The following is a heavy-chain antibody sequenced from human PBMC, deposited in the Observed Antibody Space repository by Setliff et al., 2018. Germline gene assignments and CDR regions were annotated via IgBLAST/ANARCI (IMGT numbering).Heavy chain of an antibody. CDR2: ISPYNSNT. Sequence: ASVKVSCKASGYTFTNYDINWVRQATGQGLEWMGWISPYNSNTNYAQNFQGRVTMTTDTSTSTAYMELRSLRSDDTAIYYCARLGLVWSDAFDIWGQGTMVTVSS. CDR3: ARLGLVWSDAFDI. D-gene: IGHD2-21*01. V-gene: IGHV1-18*01. J-gene: IGHJ3*02. CDR1: GYTFTNYD.